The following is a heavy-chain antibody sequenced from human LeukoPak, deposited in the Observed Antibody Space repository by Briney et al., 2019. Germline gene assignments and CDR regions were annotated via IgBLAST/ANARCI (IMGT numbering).Heavy chain of an antibody. CDR1: GYPISSGYY. V-gene: IGHV4-38-2*01. CDR2: IYHSGST. D-gene: IGHD6-19*01. CDR3: ARVGGVAGTSYYFDY. J-gene: IGHJ4*02. Sequence: PSETLSLTCAVSGYPISSGYYWGWIRQPPGKGLEWIGTIYHSGSTYYNPSLKSRVTISVNTSKNQFSLKLNSVTAADTAVYYCARVGGVAGTSYYFDYWGQGTLVTVSS.